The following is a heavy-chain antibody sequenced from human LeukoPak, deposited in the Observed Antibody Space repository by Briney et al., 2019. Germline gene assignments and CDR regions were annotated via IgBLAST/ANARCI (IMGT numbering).Heavy chain of an antibody. V-gene: IGHV5-51*01. CDR2: IYPGDSDT. Sequence: GESLKISCKGSGYSFTSYWIGWVRPMPGKGLEWMGIIYPGDSDTRYSPSFQGQVTISADKSISTAYLQWSSLKASDTAMYYCARRGGEYCSSTSCYDDYWGQGTLVTVSS. J-gene: IGHJ4*02. CDR3: ARRGGEYCSSTSCYDDY. D-gene: IGHD2-2*01. CDR1: GYSFTSYW.